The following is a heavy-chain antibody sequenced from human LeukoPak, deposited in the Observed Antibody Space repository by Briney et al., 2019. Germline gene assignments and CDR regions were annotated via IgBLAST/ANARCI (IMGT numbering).Heavy chain of an antibody. CDR3: PKAQTLYYGSGSYDY. CDR2: ISWNSGSI. J-gene: IGHJ4*02. CDR1: GFTLDDYA. V-gene: IGHV3-9*01. D-gene: IGHD3-10*01. Sequence: GGSLRLSCAASGFTLDDYAMHWVRQAPGKGLEWVSGISWNSGSIGYADPVKGRFTISRDNAKNSLYLQMNSLRAEDTALYYCPKAQTLYYGSGSYDYWGQGTLVTVSS.